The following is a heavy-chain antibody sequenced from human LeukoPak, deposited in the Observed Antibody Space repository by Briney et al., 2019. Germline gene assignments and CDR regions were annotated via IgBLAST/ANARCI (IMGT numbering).Heavy chain of an antibody. J-gene: IGHJ3*02. CDR1: GYTLTELS. D-gene: IGHD6-6*01. CDR3: ATEAPKAARTPFDAFDI. CDR2: FDPEDGET. V-gene: IGHV1-24*01. Sequence: ASVKVSCKVSGYTLTELSMHWVRQAPGKGLEWMGGFDPEDGETIYAQKFQGRVTMTEDTSTDTAYMELRSLRSEDTAVYYCATEAPKAARTPFDAFDIWGQGTMVTVSS.